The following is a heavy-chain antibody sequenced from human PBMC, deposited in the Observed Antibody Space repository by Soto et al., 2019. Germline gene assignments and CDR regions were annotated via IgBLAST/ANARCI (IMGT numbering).Heavy chain of an antibody. CDR1: GGNPSNSA. J-gene: IGHJ5*02. D-gene: IGHD7-27*01. Sequence: QVHLLMQSGAEVKKPGSSVKVSCKASGGNPSNSAISWVRQAPGQGLEWMGGIIPVFGIISYAQKFQGRVSITADESTSTAYIELTSLTSEDTAVYHCACNWGNSLRNWLAPWGQGTLVTVSS. CDR2: IIPVFGII. V-gene: IGHV1-69*01. CDR3: ACNWGNSLRNWLAP.